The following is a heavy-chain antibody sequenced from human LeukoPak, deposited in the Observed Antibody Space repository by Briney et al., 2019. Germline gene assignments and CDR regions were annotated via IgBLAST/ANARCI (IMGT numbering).Heavy chain of an antibody. J-gene: IGHJ4*02. Sequence: GSLRLSCVASGFTVSSNSMTWVRQAPGKGLEWVSVIYSGGSTYYADSVKGGFTISRDNSKNTLYLQMNSLRAEDTAVYYCASGGGWVFNNWGQGTLVTVSS. CDR2: IYSGGST. CDR3: ASGGGWVFNN. D-gene: IGHD6-19*01. CDR1: GFTVSSNS. V-gene: IGHV3-53*01.